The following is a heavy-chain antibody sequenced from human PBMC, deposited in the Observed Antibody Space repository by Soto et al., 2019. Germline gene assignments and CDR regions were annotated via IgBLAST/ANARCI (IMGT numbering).Heavy chain of an antibody. V-gene: IGHV5-51*01. Sequence: RESLKISCKGSGYSFTSYWNGWVRRMPGKGLDWMGSIYPGDSDTRYSPSFKGQVTISADKSISTAYLQWSSLKASDTAMYYCARHFGNSSSWYYGMDVWGQGTRVTVSS. D-gene: IGHD6-13*01. J-gene: IGHJ6*02. CDR3: ARHFGNSSSWYYGMDV. CDR2: IYPGDSDT. CDR1: GYSFTSYW.